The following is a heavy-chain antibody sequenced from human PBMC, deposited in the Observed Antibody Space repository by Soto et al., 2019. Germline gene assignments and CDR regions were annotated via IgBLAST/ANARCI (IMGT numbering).Heavy chain of an antibody. D-gene: IGHD2-21*02. CDR1: GFTFSSYS. Sequence: GGSLRLSCAASGFTFSSYSMNWFRQAPGKGLEWVSSISSSSSYIYYADSVKGRFTISRDNAKNSLYLQMNSLRAEDTAVYYCARSDTLAYCGGDCYSGGVLGYYYYGMDVWGQGTTVTVSS. V-gene: IGHV3-21*01. CDR2: ISSSSSYI. CDR3: ARSDTLAYCGGDCYSGGVLGYYYYGMDV. J-gene: IGHJ6*02.